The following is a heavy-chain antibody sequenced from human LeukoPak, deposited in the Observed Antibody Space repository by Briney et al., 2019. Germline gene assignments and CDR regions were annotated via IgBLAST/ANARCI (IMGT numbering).Heavy chain of an antibody. CDR3: ARENGAYCSGGSCYDAFDI. CDR2: INPNSGGT. J-gene: IGHJ3*02. D-gene: IGHD2-15*01. V-gene: IGHV1-2*02. CDR1: VYTFTGYY. Sequence: GASVKVSCTASVYTFTGYYMHWVRQAPGQGLEWMGWINPNSGGTNYAQKFQGRVTMTRDTSISTTSMELSGLRSDDTAVYYCARENGAYCSGGSCYDAFDIWGQGTMVTVSS.